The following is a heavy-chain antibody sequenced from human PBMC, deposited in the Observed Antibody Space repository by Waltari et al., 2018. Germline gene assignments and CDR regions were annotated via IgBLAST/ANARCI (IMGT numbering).Heavy chain of an antibody. V-gene: IGHV2-5*02. CDR3: AHRPSHYDIFSGYYNYFDY. CDR2: VYWDGSQ. D-gene: IGHD3-9*01. CDR1: GFSFSTSGVG. J-gene: IGHJ4*02. Sequence: QITLKESGPTLVKPTQTLTLTCAFSGFSFSTSGVGVGWIRQPPGKALEWLAFVYWDGSQRYSPSLKGRLTITKDTYEDQVVLTMTNMDPVDTATYFCAHRPSHYDIFSGYYNYFDYWGQGILVTVSS.